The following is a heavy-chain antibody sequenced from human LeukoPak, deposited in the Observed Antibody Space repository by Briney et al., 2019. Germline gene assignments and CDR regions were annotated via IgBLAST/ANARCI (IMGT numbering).Heavy chain of an antibody. V-gene: IGHV4-34*01. CDR1: GGSFSGYY. Sequence: PSETLSLTCAVYGGSFSGYYWSWIRQPPGKGLEWIGEINHSGSTNYNPSLKSRVTISVDTSKNQFSLKLSSVTAADTAVYYCARDLVEMATQAIWFDPWGQGTLVTVSS. J-gene: IGHJ5*02. CDR2: INHSGST. CDR3: ARDLVEMATQAIWFDP. D-gene: IGHD5-24*01.